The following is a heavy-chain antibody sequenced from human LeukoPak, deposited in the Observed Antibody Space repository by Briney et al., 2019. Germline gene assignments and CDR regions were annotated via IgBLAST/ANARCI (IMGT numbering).Heavy chain of an antibody. CDR2: IYTSGST. D-gene: IGHD3-16*02. Sequence: SETLSLTCTVSGGSISSGSYYWSWIRQPAGKGLEWIGRIYTSGSTNYNPSLKSRVTISVDTSKNQFSLKLSSVTAADPAVYYCGTSCMITVLGVIAWGQGTLVTVSS. V-gene: IGHV4-61*02. J-gene: IGHJ4*02. CDR3: GTSCMITVLGVIA. CDR1: GGSISSGSYY.